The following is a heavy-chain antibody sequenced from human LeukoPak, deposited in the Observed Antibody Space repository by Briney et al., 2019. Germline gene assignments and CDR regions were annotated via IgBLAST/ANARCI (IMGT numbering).Heavy chain of an antibody. CDR2: INPSGGST. V-gene: IGHV1-46*01. D-gene: IGHD4-23*01. CDR3: ARDNSVEDTAWWFDP. Sequence: ASVTVSFTASGYTFTSYYMHWVRQAPGPGLEWMGIINPSGGSTSNAKKFQGRVTMTRDMSTSTNYMELISLRADDTAVYYCARDNSVEDTAWWFDPWGQGTLVTVSS. J-gene: IGHJ5*02. CDR1: GYTFTSYY.